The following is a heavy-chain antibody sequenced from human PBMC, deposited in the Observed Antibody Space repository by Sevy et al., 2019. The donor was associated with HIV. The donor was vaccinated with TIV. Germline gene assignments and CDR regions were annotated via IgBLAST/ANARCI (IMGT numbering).Heavy chain of an antibody. CDR3: ARDQHDYAGNLRTGWFDP. Sequence: GGSLRLSCAASGFTFSSYAFHWVRQAPGKGVEWVSIIAYDGTNKYYADSVKGRFTVSRDNSKSTLYLQMNSLRTEDTAVYYCARDQHDYAGNLRTGWFDPWGQGTLVTVSS. J-gene: IGHJ5*02. CDR1: GFTFSSYA. CDR2: IAYDGTNK. D-gene: IGHD4-17*01. V-gene: IGHV3-30-3*01.